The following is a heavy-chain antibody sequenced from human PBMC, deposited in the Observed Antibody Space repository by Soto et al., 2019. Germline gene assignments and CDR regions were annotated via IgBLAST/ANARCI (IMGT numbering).Heavy chain of an antibody. CDR2: FYSGGTT. D-gene: IGHD6-6*01. V-gene: IGHV3-53*04. CDR3: VGPTRDFDY. J-gene: IGHJ4*02. Sequence: PGGSLRLSCGVSGLSVSSSYMSLVRQAPEKGLEWVSVFYSGGTTYYAASVKGRFTISRHSSNNTLYLQMNSLGPEDTAVYYCVGPTRDFDYWGQGTLVTVSS. CDR1: GLSVSSSY.